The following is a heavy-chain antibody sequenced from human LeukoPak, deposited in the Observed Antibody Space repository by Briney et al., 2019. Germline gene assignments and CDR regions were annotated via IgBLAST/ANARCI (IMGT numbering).Heavy chain of an antibody. CDR2: IYHSGST. J-gene: IGHJ4*02. Sequence: SETLSLTCTVSGYSISSGYYWGWIRQPPGKGLEWIGSIYHSGSTYYNPSLKSRVTISVDTSKNQFSLKLSSVTAADTAVYYCARVLEAAAGTSPFDYWGQGTLVTVSS. V-gene: IGHV4-38-2*02. CDR1: GYSISSGYY. D-gene: IGHD6-13*01. CDR3: ARVLEAAAGTSPFDY.